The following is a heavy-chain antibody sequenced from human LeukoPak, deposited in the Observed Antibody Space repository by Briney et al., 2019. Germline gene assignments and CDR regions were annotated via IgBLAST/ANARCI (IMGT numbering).Heavy chain of an antibody. V-gene: IGHV3-23*01. J-gene: IGHJ4*02. CDR1: GFTFSSYA. D-gene: IGHD3-3*01. CDR2: ISGSGGST. Sequence: GGSLRLSCAASGFTFSSYAMSWVRQAPGKGLEWVSAISGSGGSTYYADSVKGRFTISRDNSKNTLYLQMNSLRAEDTAVYYCAKVLGGYYDFWGGYLHWGQGTLVTVSS. CDR3: AKVLGGYYDFWGGYLH.